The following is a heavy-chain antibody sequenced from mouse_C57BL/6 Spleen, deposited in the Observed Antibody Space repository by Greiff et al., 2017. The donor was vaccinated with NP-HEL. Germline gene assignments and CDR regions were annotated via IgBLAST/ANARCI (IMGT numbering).Heavy chain of an antibody. V-gene: IGHV5-4*01. D-gene: IGHD2-4*01. J-gene: IGHJ2*01. CDR3: AREKGYDYDGGYYFDY. CDR2: ISDGGSYT. Sequence: EVQGVESGGGLVKPGGSLKLSCAASGFTFSSYAMSWVRQTPEKRLEWVATISDGGSYTYYPDNVKGRFTISRDNAKNNLYLQMSHLKSEDTAMYYCAREKGYDYDGGYYFDYWGQGTTLTVSS. CDR1: GFTFSSYA.